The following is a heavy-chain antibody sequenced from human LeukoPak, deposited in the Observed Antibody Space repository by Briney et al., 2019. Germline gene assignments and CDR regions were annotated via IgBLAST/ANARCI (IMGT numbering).Heavy chain of an antibody. CDR1: GFTFSSYA. V-gene: IGHV4-38-2*02. D-gene: IGHD3-10*01. Sequence: PGGSLRLSCAASGFTFSSYAMSWIRQPPGKGLEWIGSIYHSGSTYYNPSLKSRVTISVDTSKNQFSLKLSSVTAADTAVYYCARDHRYYYGSGSVWGQGTLVTVSS. CDR2: IYHSGST. CDR3: ARDHRYYYGSGSV. J-gene: IGHJ4*02.